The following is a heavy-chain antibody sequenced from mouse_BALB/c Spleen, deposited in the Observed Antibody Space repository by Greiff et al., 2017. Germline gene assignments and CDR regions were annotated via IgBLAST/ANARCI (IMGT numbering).Heavy chain of an antibody. V-gene: IGHV2-6-5*01. D-gene: IGHD2-1*01. CDR1: GFSLTDYG. J-gene: IGHJ1*01. CDR2: IWGGGST. CDR3: AKHEWNGNSFWYFDV. Sequence: QVQLQQSGPGLVAPSQSLSITCTVSGFSLTDYGVSWIRQPPGKGLEWLGVIWGGGSTYYNSALKSRLSISKDNSKSQVFLKMNSLQTDDTAMYYCAKHEWNGNSFWYFDVWGAGTTVTVSS.